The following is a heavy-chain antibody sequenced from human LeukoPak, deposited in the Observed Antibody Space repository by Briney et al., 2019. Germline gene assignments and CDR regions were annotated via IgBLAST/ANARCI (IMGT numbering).Heavy chain of an antibody. V-gene: IGHV4-39*01. CDR1: GDSISSEDYW. Sequence: SETLSLTCSVSGDSISSEDYWWRRIRPPPGEGLEWVGGIVYSGSAYDNGSRKRRRTISVDTSKNQFALELSSVTDADTAVYFCARQRGHSRWAFDIWGQGRMVTVSS. CDR2: IVYSGSA. J-gene: IGHJ3*02. D-gene: IGHD1-26*01. CDR3: ARQRGHSRWAFDI.